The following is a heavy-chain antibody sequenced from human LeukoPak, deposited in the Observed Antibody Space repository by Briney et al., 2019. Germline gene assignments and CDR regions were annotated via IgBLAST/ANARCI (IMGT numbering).Heavy chain of an antibody. D-gene: IGHD2-21*01. J-gene: IGHJ1*01. CDR2: ISSSSSTI. V-gene: IGHV3-48*02. Sequence: PGGSLRLPCAASGFTFSSDSMNWVRQAPGKGLEWVSYISSSSSTIYYADSVKGRFTISRDNAKNSLYLQMNSLRDEDTAVYYCARDSCGGDCYYAEYFQHWGQGTLVTVSS. CDR3: ARDSCGGDCYYAEYFQH. CDR1: GFTFSSDS.